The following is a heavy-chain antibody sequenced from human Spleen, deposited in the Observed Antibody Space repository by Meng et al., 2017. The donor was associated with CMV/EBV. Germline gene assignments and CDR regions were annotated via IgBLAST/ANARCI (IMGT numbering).Heavy chain of an antibody. CDR3: ATSIATTNTIDY. CDR1: GFTFSSSN. J-gene: IGHJ4*02. CDR2: ISGRSSYI. V-gene: IGHV3-21*01. D-gene: IGHD6-6*01. Sequence: LSLTRAASGFTFSSSNMNWVRQAPGKGLEWVSSISGRSSYIYYADSLKGRFTISRDNAKNSLYLQMNSLRAGDTAVYFCATSIATTNTIDYWGQGTLVTVSS.